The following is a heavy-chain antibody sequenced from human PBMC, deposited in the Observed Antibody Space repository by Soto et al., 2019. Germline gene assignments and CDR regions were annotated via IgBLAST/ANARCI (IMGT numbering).Heavy chain of an antibody. CDR3: ARGFTKGLRYLGY. J-gene: IGHJ6*02. V-gene: IGHV4-59*01. D-gene: IGHD3-9*01. CDR1: GGSISSYY. CDR2: IYYSGST. Sequence: SETLSLTCTVSGGSISSYYWSWIRQPPGKGLEWIGYIYYSGSTNYNPSLKSRVTISVDTSKNQFSLKLSSVTAADTAVYYCARGFTKGLRYLGYWGQGTTVTAP.